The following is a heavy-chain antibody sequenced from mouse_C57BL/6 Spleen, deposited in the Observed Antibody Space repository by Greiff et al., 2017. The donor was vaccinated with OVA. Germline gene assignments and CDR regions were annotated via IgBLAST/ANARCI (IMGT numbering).Heavy chain of an antibody. Sequence: EVKLVESGGGLVQPKGSLKLSCAASGFSFNTYAMNWVRQAPGKGLEWVARIRSKSNNYATYYADSLKDRFPISRDDSESMLDLQMNNLKTEDTAMYYSVRQGTTALGYFDVWGTGTTVTVSS. CDR1: GFSFNTYA. J-gene: IGHJ1*03. D-gene: IGHD1-2*01. CDR3: VRQGTTALGYFDV. CDR2: IRSKSNNYAT. V-gene: IGHV10-1*01.